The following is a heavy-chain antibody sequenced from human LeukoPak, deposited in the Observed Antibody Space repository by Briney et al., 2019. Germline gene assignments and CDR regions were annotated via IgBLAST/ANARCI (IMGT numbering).Heavy chain of an antibody. CDR1: GFTFSSYA. CDR2: ISGSGGST. Sequence: GGSLRLSCAASGFTFSSYAMSWVRQAPGKGLEWVSAISGSGGSTYYADSVKGRVTISRDDFKNTLYLQMNSLRAEDKGVYYCAKSTEGFYSHRNYDSSGYYSGDGEDWGFGYWGQGTLVTVSS. D-gene: IGHD3-22*01. J-gene: IGHJ4*02. CDR3: AKSTEGFYSHRNYDSSGYYSGDGEDWGFGY. V-gene: IGHV3-23*01.